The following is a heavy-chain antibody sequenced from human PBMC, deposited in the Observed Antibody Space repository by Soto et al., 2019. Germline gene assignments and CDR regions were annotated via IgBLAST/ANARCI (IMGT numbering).Heavy chain of an antibody. D-gene: IGHD2-15*01. CDR3: VRGVVVVVGSTAENFDH. J-gene: IGHJ4*02. Sequence: LRLSCVTSGFTFTKYSMNWVRQAPGKGLEWVSYISYSGETKYYADSLKGRYAISRDDAKNSVYLQMNSLRDEDTAFYYCVRGVVVVVGSTAENFDHWGQGTLVTVSS. CDR2: ISYSGETK. CDR1: GFTFTKYS. V-gene: IGHV3-48*02.